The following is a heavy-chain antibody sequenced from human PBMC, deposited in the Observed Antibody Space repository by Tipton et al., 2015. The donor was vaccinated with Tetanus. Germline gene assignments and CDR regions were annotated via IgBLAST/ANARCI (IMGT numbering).Heavy chain of an antibody. J-gene: IGHJ3*02. CDR2: IYPGDSDT. V-gene: IGHV5-51*01. CDR1: GYSFTSYW. Sequence: QLVQSGAEVKKPGESLKISCKGSGYSFTSYWIGWVRQMPGKGLEWMGIIYPGDSDTRYSPPFQGRVTISADKSISTAYLQWSSLKASDTAMYYCARQVEMATIQGAYAFDIWGQGTMVTVSS. CDR3: ARQVEMATIQGAYAFDI. D-gene: IGHD5-24*01.